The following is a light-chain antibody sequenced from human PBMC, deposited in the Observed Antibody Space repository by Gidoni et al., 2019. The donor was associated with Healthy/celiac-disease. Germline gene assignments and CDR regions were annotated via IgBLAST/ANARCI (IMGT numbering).Light chain of an antibody. CDR1: QSISSY. CDR3: QQSYSTPLYT. J-gene: IGKJ2*01. V-gene: IGKV1-39*01. Sequence: DIQMTQSPSSLSASVGDRVNITGQASQSISSYLNWYQQKPGKAPKLLIYAASSLQSGVPSRFSGSGSGTDFTLTISSLQPEDVATYYCQQSYSTPLYTFGQGTKLEIK. CDR2: AAS.